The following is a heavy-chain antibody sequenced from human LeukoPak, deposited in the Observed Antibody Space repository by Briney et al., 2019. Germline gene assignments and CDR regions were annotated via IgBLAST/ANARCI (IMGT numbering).Heavy chain of an antibody. Sequence: PSETLFLTCTVSGGSSSSYYWSWIRQPPGKGLEWIGEINHSGSTNYNPSLKSRVTISVDTSKNQFSLKLSSVTAADTAVYYCARGLWCSSTSCPKTAEYFQHWGKSALVTVSS. J-gene: IGHJ1*01. CDR1: GGSSSSYY. CDR2: INHSGST. CDR3: ARGLWCSSTSCPKTAEYFQH. V-gene: IGHV4-34*01. D-gene: IGHD2-2*01.